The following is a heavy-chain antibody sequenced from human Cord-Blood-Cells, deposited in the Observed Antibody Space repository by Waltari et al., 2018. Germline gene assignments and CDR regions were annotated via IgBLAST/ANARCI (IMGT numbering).Heavy chain of an antibody. Sequence: QVQLVESGGGVVQPGRSLRLSCAASGFTFSSYGMHWVRQAPGKGLEWVAVISYDGSNKDYADSVKGLFTISRDNSKNTLYLQMNSLRAEDTAVYYCAKDSGPYGGNANDYWGQGTLVTVSS. D-gene: IGHD4-17*01. CDR2: ISYDGSNK. CDR1: GFTFSSYG. CDR3: AKDSGPYGGNANDY. J-gene: IGHJ4*02. V-gene: IGHV3-30*18.